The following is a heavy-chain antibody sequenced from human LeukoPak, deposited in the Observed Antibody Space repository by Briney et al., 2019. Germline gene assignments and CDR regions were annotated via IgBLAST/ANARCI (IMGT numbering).Heavy chain of an antibody. CDR2: IDPSGERA. V-gene: IGHV1-46*01. J-gene: IGHJ3*02. Sequence: GASVKVSCKASGYTFTTYYIHWVRQAPGQGREWMGIIDPSGERASYARKFRGRVTMTRDAFTSTVYVELNSLRSEDTAMYYCTRSSSVTMVRDADKFDIWGQGTTVTVSS. CDR3: TRSSSVTMVRDADKFDI. CDR1: GYTFTTYY. D-gene: IGHD3-10*01.